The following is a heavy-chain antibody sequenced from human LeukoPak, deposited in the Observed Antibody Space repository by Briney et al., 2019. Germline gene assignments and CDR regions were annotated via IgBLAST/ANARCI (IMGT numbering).Heavy chain of an antibody. D-gene: IGHD3-22*01. CDR2: IYYSGST. Sequence: SETLSLTCTVSGGSISSGDYYWSWIRQPPGKGLEWIGYIYYSGSTYYNPSLKSRVTISVDTSKNQFSQKLSSVTAADTAVYYCARDLADSSGYYPNLDYWGQGTLVTVSS. CDR3: ARDLADSSGYYPNLDY. CDR1: GGSISSGDYY. J-gene: IGHJ4*02. V-gene: IGHV4-30-4*01.